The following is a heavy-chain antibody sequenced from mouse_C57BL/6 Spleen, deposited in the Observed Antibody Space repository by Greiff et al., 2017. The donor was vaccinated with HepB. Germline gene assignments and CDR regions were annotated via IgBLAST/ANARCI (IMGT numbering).Heavy chain of an antibody. J-gene: IGHJ4*01. Sequence: QVQLKQSGADLVRPGTSVKVSCKASGYAFTNYLIEWVKQRPGQGLEWIGVIYPGSGGTNYNEKFKGKATLTADKSSSTAYMQLSSLTSEDSAVYFCAREVPYYAMDYWGQGTSVTVSS. D-gene: IGHD6-1*01. CDR1: GYAFTNYL. CDR3: AREVPYYAMDY. V-gene: IGHV1-54*01. CDR2: IYPGSGGT.